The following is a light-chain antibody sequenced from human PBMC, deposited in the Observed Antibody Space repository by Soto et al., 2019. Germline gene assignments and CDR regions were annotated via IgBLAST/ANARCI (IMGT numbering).Light chain of an antibody. J-gene: IGKJ5*01. CDR3: QHFKSFPIT. Sequence: AIQLTQSPSSLSASVGDRVTITCRASQGISTLLALYQQKPGKAPKVLIYESSLLQSGVPSRFSGSGSGTDFTLTISSLQPEDFATYYCQHFKSFPITFGQGTRLEIK. CDR1: QGISTL. CDR2: ESS. V-gene: IGKV1-13*02.